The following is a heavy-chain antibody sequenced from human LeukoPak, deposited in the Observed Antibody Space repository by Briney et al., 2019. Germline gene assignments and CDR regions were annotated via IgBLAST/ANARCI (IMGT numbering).Heavy chain of an antibody. CDR1: GYSISSGYY. D-gene: IGHD3-10*01. Sequence: PSETLSLTCTVSGYSISSGYYWGWIRQPPGKGLEWIGSIYHSGSTYYNPSLRSRVTISVDTSKNQFSLKLSSVIAADTAVYYCARVAKHFRGGLSFYFMDVWGIGTTVTISS. V-gene: IGHV4-38-2*02. CDR2: IYHSGST. J-gene: IGHJ6*03. CDR3: ARVAKHFRGGLSFYFMDV.